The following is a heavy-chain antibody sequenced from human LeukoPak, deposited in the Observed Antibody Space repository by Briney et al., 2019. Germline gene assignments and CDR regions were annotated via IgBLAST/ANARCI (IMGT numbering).Heavy chain of an antibody. J-gene: IGHJ3*02. Sequence: PSETLSLTCTVSGGSISSYYWSWIRQPPGKGLEWIGYIYYSGSTNYNPSLKSRVTISVDTSKNQFSLKLSSVTAADTAVYYCAREGSDSGSLNAFDIWGQGTMVTVSS. CDR1: GGSISSYY. CDR3: AREGSDSGSLNAFDI. CDR2: IYYSGST. V-gene: IGHV4-59*01. D-gene: IGHD1-26*01.